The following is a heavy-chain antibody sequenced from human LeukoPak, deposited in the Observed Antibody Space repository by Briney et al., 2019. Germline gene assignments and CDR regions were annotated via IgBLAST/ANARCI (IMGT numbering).Heavy chain of an antibody. Sequence: GGSLRLSCAASGFTFSSYDMHWGRQATGKGLEWVSAIDTAGDTYYKGSVKGRFTISSENAKNSLYLQMNSLRAGDTAVYYCARFIAAPYYFDYWGRGTLVTVSS. CDR3: ARFIAAPYYFDY. CDR1: GFTFSSYD. V-gene: IGHV3-13*04. J-gene: IGHJ4*02. D-gene: IGHD6-13*01. CDR2: IDTAGDT.